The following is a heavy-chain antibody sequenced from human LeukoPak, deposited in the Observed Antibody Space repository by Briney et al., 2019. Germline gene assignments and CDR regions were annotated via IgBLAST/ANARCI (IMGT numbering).Heavy chain of an antibody. V-gene: IGHV1-69*13. Sequence: SVKVSCKASGGTFSSYAISWVRQAPGQGLEWMGVIIPIFGTANYAQKFQGRVTITADESTSTAYMELGSLRSEDTAVYYCAAGLGGLRLDAFDIWGQGTMVTVSS. CDR2: IIPIFGTA. J-gene: IGHJ3*02. CDR3: AAGLGGLRLDAFDI. D-gene: IGHD4-17*01. CDR1: GGTFSSYA.